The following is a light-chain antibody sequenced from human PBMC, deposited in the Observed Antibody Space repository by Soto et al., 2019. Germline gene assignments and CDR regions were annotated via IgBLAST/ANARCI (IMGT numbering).Light chain of an antibody. CDR3: LQDYNYPWT. J-gene: IGKJ1*01. CDR2: AAS. V-gene: IGKV1-6*01. CDR1: QGIRND. Sequence: AIQMTHSPSSLSASVGDRVTITCRASQGIRNDLGWYQQKPGKAPKLLIYAASSLQSGVPSRFSGSGSGTDFTLTISSLQPEDFATDYCLQDYNYPWTFGQGTKVEIK.